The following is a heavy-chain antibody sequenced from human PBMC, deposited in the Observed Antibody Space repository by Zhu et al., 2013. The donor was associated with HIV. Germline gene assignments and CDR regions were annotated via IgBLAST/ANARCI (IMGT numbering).Heavy chain of an antibody. Sequence: QVQLVQSGAEVKKPGASVKVSCKASGYTFTSYDINWARQATGQGLEWMGWMNPNSGNTGYAQKFQGRVTMTRNTSISTAYMELSSLRSEDTAVYYCARAGETYYDFWTDHYYYGMDVWGQGTTVTVSS. CDR2: MNPNSGNT. CDR1: GYTFTSYD. J-gene: IGHJ6*02. D-gene: IGHD3-3*01. V-gene: IGHV1-8*01. CDR3: ARAGETYYDFWTDHYYYGMDV.